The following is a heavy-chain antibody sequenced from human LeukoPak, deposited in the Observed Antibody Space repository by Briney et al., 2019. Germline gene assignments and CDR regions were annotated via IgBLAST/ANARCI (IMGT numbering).Heavy chain of an antibody. V-gene: IGHV1-18*01. D-gene: IGHD1-26*01. Sequence: ASVKVSCKASGYTFTSYGISWARQAPGQGLEWMGWISAYNGNTNYAQKLQGRVTMTTDTSTSTAYMELRSLRSDDTAVYCCARVGWELGASCFDYWGQGTLVTVSS. J-gene: IGHJ4*02. CDR3: ARVGWELGASCFDY. CDR1: GYTFTSYG. CDR2: ISAYNGNT.